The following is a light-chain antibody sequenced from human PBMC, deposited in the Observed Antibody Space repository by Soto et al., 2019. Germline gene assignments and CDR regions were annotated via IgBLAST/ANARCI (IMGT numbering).Light chain of an antibody. Sequence: EIVLTQSPGTLSLSPRERATLSCRASQSVSSSYLAWYQQKPGQAPRLLIYGASSRAPGIPDRFSGSGSGTDFTLTISRLEPEDFAVYYCQQYGSSRTFGQGTKVDI. CDR3: QQYGSSRT. CDR2: GAS. J-gene: IGKJ1*01. V-gene: IGKV3-20*01. CDR1: QSVSSSY.